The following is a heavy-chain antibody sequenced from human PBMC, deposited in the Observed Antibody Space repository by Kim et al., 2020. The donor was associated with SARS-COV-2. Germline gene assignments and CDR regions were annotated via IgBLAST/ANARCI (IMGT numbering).Heavy chain of an antibody. D-gene: IGHD3-16*01. Sequence: GGSLRLSCVASGFTFSSYWMHWVRQAPGKGLVWVSRVNSDGSSTCYADSVKGRFTISRDNARNTLYLQMNSLRAEDTAVYYCASLSTGYGWDKFDHWGQGTLVTVSS. J-gene: IGHJ4*02. V-gene: IGHV3-74*01. CDR3: ASLSTGYGWDKFDH. CDR2: VNSDGSST. CDR1: GFTFSSYW.